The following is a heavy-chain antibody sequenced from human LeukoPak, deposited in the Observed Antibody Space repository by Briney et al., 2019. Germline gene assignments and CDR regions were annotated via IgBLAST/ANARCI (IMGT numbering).Heavy chain of an antibody. CDR2: IYTSGST. D-gene: IGHD4-17*01. CDR3: AGMNPDSPYGDYYYYGMDV. J-gene: IGHJ6*02. V-gene: IGHV4-4*07. Sequence: SETLSLTCTVSGGSISSYYWSWIRQPAGKGLEWIGRIYTSGSTNYNPSLKSRVTMSVDTSKNQFSLKLSSVTAADTAVYYCAGMNPDSPYGDYYYYGMDVWGQGTTVTVSS. CDR1: GGSISSYY.